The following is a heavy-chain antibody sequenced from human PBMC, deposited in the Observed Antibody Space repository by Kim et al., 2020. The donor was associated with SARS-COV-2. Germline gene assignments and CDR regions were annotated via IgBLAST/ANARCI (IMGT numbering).Heavy chain of an antibody. Sequence: SETLSLTCAVYGGSFSGYYWSWIRQPPGKGLEWIGEINHSGSTNYNPSLKSRVTISVDTSKNQFSLKLSSVTAAYTAVYYCARGGGGSSLSYFYYWGQGT. V-gene: IGHV4-34*01. CDR2: INHSGST. CDR1: GGSFSGYY. D-gene: IGHD6-13*01. CDR3: ARGGGGSSLSYFYY. J-gene: IGHJ4*02.